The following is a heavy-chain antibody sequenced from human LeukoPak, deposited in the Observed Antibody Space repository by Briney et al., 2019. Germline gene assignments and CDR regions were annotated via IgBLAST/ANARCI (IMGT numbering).Heavy chain of an antibody. CDR2: LSGSGGAT. Sequence: GGSLRLSCVASGFTFSNYAMAWVRQAPGKGLEWVSILSGSGGATYYADSVKGRFTISRDNSENTLFLQMNNLGAEDTALYYCAKKRVITTPDAIDWYFDLWGRGTLVTVSS. J-gene: IGHJ2*01. V-gene: IGHV3-23*01. CDR1: GFTFSNYA. D-gene: IGHD1-1*01. CDR3: AKKRVITTPDAIDWYFDL.